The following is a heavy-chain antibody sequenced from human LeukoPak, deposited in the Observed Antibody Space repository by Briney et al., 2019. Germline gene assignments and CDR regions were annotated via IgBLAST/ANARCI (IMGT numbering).Heavy chain of an antibody. CDR2: IYYGGST. Sequence: PSETLSLTCTVSGGSISSGGYYWSWIRQHPGKGLEWIGYIYYGGSTYYNPSLKSRVTISVDTSKNQFSLKLSSVTAADTAVYYCARCRVHCSSTSCYGNWFDPWGQGTLVTVSS. D-gene: IGHD2-2*01. V-gene: IGHV4-31*03. CDR3: ARCRVHCSSTSCYGNWFDP. CDR1: GGSISSGGYY. J-gene: IGHJ5*02.